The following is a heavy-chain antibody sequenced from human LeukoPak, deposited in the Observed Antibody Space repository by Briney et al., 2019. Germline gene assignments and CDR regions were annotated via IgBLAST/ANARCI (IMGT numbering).Heavy chain of an antibody. Sequence: SETLSLTCTVSGGSISSYYWSWIRQPPGKGLEWIGYIYYSVSTNYNPSLKSRVTISVDTSKNQFSLKLSSVTAADTAVYYCARGAAMGYWGQGTLVTVSS. J-gene: IGHJ4*02. V-gene: IGHV4-59*01. CDR2: IYYSVST. D-gene: IGHD5-18*01. CDR1: GGSISSYY. CDR3: ARGAAMGY.